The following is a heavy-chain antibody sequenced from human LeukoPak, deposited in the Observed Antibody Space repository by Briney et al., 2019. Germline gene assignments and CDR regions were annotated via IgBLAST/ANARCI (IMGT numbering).Heavy chain of an antibody. CDR3: ARPGPSVDTAMVA. J-gene: IGHJ5*02. CDR1: GFTFSGSA. Sequence: GGSLRLSCAASGFTFSGSAMHWVRRASGKGLEWVGRIRSKANNYATAFAASVKGRFTISRDDSKNTAYLQMNSLKAEDTAVYYCARPGPSVDTAMVAWGQGTLVTVSS. V-gene: IGHV3-73*01. D-gene: IGHD5-18*01. CDR2: IRSKANNYAT.